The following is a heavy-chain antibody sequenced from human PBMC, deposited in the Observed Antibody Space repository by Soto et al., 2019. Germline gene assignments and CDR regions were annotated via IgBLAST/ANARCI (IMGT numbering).Heavy chain of an antibody. Sequence: KPSETLSLTCTVSGGSISSYYWSWIRQPPGKGLEWIGSIYNGGSTYYNPSLKSRVTISVDTSKNQLSLKLSSVTAADTGVSYCAAPKTSTYYPPRYWGKGTLVTSPQ. D-gene: IGHD3-10*01. J-gene: IGHJ4*02. V-gene: IGHV4-59*05. CDR3: AAPKTSTYYPPRY. CDR1: GGSISSYY. CDR2: IYNGGST.